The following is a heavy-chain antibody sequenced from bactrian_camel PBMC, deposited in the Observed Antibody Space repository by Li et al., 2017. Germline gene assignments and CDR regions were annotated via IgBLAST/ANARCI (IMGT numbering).Heavy chain of an antibody. D-gene: IGHD5*01. V-gene: IGHV3S53*01. CDR3: PAETLRSRGWACPAHSWNI. J-gene: IGHJ4*01. Sequence: HVQLVESGGGSVQAGGSLRLSCHATAYANKAMGWFRQAPGKEREGVAAIDTEGEIRYKESVKGRFTISQDGAARTVYLQMNSLEPEDTAMYYCPAETLRSRGWACPAHSWNIWGQGTQVTVS. CDR1: AYANKA. CDR2: IDTEGEI.